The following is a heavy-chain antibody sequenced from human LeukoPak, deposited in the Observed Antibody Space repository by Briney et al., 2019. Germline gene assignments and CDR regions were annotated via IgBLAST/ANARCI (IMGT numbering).Heavy chain of an antibody. J-gene: IGHJ3*02. Sequence: GGSLRLSCVASGFTFSNYWMHWVRQAPGKGLVWVSRIDTDGSTTRYADSVKGRFTISRDNAENTLYLQMDSLRAEDTALYYCARTRGNAFDIWGQGTMVTVSS. D-gene: IGHD3-10*01. CDR1: GFTFSNYW. CDR2: IDTDGSTT. CDR3: ARTRGNAFDI. V-gene: IGHV3-74*01.